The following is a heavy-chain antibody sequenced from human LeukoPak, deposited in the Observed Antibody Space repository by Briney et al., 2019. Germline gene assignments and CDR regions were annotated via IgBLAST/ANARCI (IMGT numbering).Heavy chain of an antibody. J-gene: IGHJ3*02. CDR2: IIPIFGTA. D-gene: IGHD3-16*01. CDR3: ARDGGLGAFDI. Sequence: SVKVSCKASGGTFSSYAISWVRQAPEQGLEWMGRIIPIFGTANYAQKFQGRVTITTDESTSTAYMELSSLRSEDTAVYYCARDGGLGAFDIWGQGTMVTVSS. V-gene: IGHV1-69*05. CDR1: GGTFSSYA.